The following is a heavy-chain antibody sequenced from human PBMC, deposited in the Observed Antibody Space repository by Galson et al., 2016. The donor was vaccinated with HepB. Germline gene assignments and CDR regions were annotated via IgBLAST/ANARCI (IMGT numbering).Heavy chain of an antibody. CDR3: ARGGDETYYDILTGSYFDVFDI. CDR2: INHFGST. Sequence: SETLSLTCAVYGGSFSGYYWTWIRQPPGKGLEWIGEINHFGSTNYNPSLKSRVTMSADTSKNQFSLKLNSVTAADTAVDYCARGGDETYYDILTGSYFDVFDIWGQGTMVTVSS. D-gene: IGHD3-9*01. V-gene: IGHV4-34*01. CDR1: GGSFSGYY. J-gene: IGHJ3*02.